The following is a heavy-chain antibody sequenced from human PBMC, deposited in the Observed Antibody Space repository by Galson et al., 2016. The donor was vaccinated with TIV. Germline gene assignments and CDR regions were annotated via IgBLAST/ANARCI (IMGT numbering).Heavy chain of an antibody. V-gene: IGHV3-7*01. CDR1: GFTFSRHW. Sequence: PLRLSCAASGFTFSRHWMSWVRQAPGKGLEWVANIKQDGDYKYYVDSVKGRFTISRGNAKNSLYLQMNSLRAEDTAVYYCARGNDPGATYSLDYWGQGTLVTVSS. D-gene: IGHD1-1*01. CDR3: ARGNDPGATYSLDY. CDR2: IKQDGDYK. J-gene: IGHJ4*02.